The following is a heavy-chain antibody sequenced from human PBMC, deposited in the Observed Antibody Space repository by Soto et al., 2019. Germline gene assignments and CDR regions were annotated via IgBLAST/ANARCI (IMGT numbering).Heavy chain of an antibody. CDR3: ARTGYHDY. V-gene: IGHV3-7*01. J-gene: IGHJ4*02. CDR1: GFTFDDYW. Sequence: GGSLRLSCAASGFTFDDYWMSWVRQAPGKGLEWVASIKQGGSEQYYVDSVRGRFTISRDNAKNSLYLQMNSLRGEDTAVYYCARTGYHDYWGQGTLVTVSS. D-gene: IGHD3-9*01. CDR2: IKQGGSEQ.